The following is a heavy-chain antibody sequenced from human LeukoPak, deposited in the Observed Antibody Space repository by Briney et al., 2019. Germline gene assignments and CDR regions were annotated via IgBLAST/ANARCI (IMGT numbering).Heavy chain of an antibody. V-gene: IGHV3-30-3*01. D-gene: IGHD3-10*01. CDR2: MSPDGNKK. Sequence: PGRSLRLSCAASGFTFSDYNMHWVRQAPGQGLDWVALMSPDGNKKYYADSVKGRFTISRDNSKNTVALQLNSLRAEDTAVYYCARDLIGRYTFDYCGQGTLVTVSS. CDR1: GFTFSDYN. J-gene: IGHJ4*02. CDR3: ARDLIGRYTFDY.